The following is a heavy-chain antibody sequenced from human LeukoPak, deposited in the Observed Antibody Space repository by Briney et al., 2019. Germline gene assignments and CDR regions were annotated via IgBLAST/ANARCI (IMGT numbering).Heavy chain of an antibody. CDR2: ISSSGSTI. J-gene: IGHJ6*03. D-gene: IGHD2-2*01. Sequence: GGSLRLSCAASGFTFSDYYMSWIRPAPGKGLEWVSYISSSGSTIYYADSVKGRFTISRDDAKNSLYLQMNSLRAEDTAVYYCARDIVVVPAANPQLLDYYYYMDVWGKGTTVTVSS. CDR1: GFTFSDYY. V-gene: IGHV3-11*04. CDR3: ARDIVVVPAANPQLLDYYYYMDV.